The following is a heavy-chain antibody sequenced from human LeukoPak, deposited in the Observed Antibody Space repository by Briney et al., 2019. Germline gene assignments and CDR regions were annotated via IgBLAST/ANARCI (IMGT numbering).Heavy chain of an antibody. CDR1: GGSISSYY. CDR2: IYYSGST. J-gene: IGHJ6*03. Sequence: SETLSLTCTVSGGSISSYYWSWIRRPPGRGLEWIGYIYYSGSTNYNPSLKSRVTISVDTSKNQFSLKLSSVTAADTAVYYCASGFYDFWSGYFSPSYYYYMDVWGKGTTVTVSS. D-gene: IGHD3-3*01. CDR3: ASGFYDFWSGYFSPSYYYYMDV. V-gene: IGHV4-59*01.